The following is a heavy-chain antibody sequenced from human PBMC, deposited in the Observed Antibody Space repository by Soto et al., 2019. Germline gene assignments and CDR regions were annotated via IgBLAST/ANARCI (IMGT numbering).Heavy chain of an antibody. J-gene: IGHJ3*02. V-gene: IGHV4-59*02. CDR3: AKDYYGSGSYYRAGAFDI. CDR2: MYYSGST. CDR1: DRSVSSYF. Sequence: TLSLTCTVSDRSVSSYFWSWMLQPPEKGLEWIAYMYYSGSTSYNPSLKSRVTTSVDTSKNQFSLRLNSVTAADTAVYYCAKDYYGSGSYYRAGAFDIWGQGTMVTVSS. D-gene: IGHD3-10*01.